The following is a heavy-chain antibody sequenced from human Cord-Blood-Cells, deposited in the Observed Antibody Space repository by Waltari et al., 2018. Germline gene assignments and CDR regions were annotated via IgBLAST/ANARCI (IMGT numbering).Heavy chain of an antibody. D-gene: IGHD7-27*01. J-gene: IGHJ2*01. CDR2: LSGSGGST. CDR1: GFTFSSYA. CDR3: AKREANWGSRGHFDL. Sequence: EVQLVESGGGLVQPGGSLRLSCAASGFTFSSYAMSWVRQAPGKGLEWFSVLSGSGGSTYYADSVKGRFTISRYNSKNTLYLQMNSLRAEDTAVYYCAKREANWGSRGHFDLWGRGTLVTVSS. V-gene: IGHV3-23*04.